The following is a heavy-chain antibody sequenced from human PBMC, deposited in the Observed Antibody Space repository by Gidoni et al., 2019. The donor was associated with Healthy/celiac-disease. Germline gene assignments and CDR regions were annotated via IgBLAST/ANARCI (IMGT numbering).Heavy chain of an antibody. Sequence: QVQLVQSGAEVKKPGASVKVSCKASGYTFTSYAMHWVRQAPGQRLEWMGWINAGNGNTKYSQKFQGRVTITRDTSASTAYMELSSLRSEDTAVYYCARVVTNYWPWAIYFDYWGQGTLVTVSS. V-gene: IGHV1-3*01. J-gene: IGHJ4*02. CDR3: ARVVTNYWPWAIYFDY. CDR2: INAGNGNT. CDR1: GYTFTSYA. D-gene: IGHD3-22*01.